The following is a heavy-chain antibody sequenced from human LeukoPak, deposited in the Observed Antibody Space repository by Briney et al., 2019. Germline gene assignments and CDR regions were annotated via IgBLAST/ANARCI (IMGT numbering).Heavy chain of an antibody. CDR2: IWYDGSNK. J-gene: IGHJ6*03. CDR3: AKDLYYYYYMDV. V-gene: IGHV3-33*06. Sequence: GGSLRLSRAASGFTFSSYGMHWVRQAPGKGLEWVAVIWYDGSNKYYADSVKGRFTISRDNSKNTLYLQMNSLRAEDTAVYYCAKDLYYYYYMDVWGKGTTVTVSS. CDR1: GFTFSSYG.